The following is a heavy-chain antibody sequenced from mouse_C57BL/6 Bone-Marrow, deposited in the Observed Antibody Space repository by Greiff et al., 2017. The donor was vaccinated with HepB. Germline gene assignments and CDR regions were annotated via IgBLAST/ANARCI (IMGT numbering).Heavy chain of an antibody. CDR2: ISYDGSN. J-gene: IGHJ1*03. CDR1: GYSITSGYY. CDR3: ARLQWYFDV. Sequence: EVHLVESGPGLVKPSQSLSLTCSVSGYSITSGYYWNWIRQFPGNKLEWMGYISYDGSNNYNPSLKNRISITRDTSKNQFFLKLNSVTTEDTATYYCARLQWYFDVWGTGTTVTVSS. V-gene: IGHV3-6*01.